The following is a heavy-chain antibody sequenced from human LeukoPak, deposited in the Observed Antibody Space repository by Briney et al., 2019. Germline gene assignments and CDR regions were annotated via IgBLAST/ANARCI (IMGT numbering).Heavy chain of an antibody. CDR1: GYSLNRGYY. J-gene: IGHJ5*02. D-gene: IGHD4-17*01. CDR2: VHHSGTT. V-gene: IGHV4-38-2*02. Sequence: SETLSLTCNVSGYSLNRGYYWGWIRQPPGKGLEWIGSVHHSGTTYYNPSLRSRVTISVDKSKNQISLEVTSVTAADTAVYYCARDWGFGDSEDWFDPWGQGTLVTVSS. CDR3: ARDWGFGDSEDWFDP.